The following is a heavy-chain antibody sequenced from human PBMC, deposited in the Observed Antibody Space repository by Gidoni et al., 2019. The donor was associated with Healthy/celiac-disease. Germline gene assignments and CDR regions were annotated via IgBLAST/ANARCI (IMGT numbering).Heavy chain of an antibody. Sequence: EVQLLESGGGLVQPGGSLRLSCAASVFPFSSYAMSWVRQAPGKGLEWVSAISGSGGSTYYADSVKGRFTISRDNSKNTLYLQMNSLRAEDTAVYYCAKFGGPGLGYPFRYFDYWGQGTLVTVSS. CDR1: VFPFSSYA. CDR2: ISGSGGST. J-gene: IGHJ4*02. V-gene: IGHV3-23*01. CDR3: AKFGGPGLGYPFRYFDY. D-gene: IGHD3-10*01.